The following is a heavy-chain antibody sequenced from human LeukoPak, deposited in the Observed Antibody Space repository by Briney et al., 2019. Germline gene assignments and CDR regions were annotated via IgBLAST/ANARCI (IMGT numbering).Heavy chain of an antibody. D-gene: IGHD2-21*01. CDR2: IIPIFGTA. V-gene: IGHV1-69*13. CDR3: ARGGEGWGVRNRFDP. J-gene: IGHJ5*02. CDR1: GGTFTSYA. Sequence: SVKVSCKASGGTFTSYAISWVRQAPGQGLEWMGGIIPIFGTANYAQKFQGRVTITADESTSTAYMELSSLRSEDTAVYYCARGGEGWGVRNRFDPWGQGTLVTVSS.